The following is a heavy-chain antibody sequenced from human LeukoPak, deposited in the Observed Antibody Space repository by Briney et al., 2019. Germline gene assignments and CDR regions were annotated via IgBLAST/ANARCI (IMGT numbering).Heavy chain of an antibody. CDR3: ARDKGYSYGVNWFDP. D-gene: IGHD5-18*01. Sequence: GASVKVSCKASGYTFTVYYMHWVRQAPGQGLEWMGWINPNSGGTNYAQKFQGRVTMTRDTSISTAYMELSRLRSDDTAVYYCARDKGYSYGVNWFDPWGQGTLVTVSS. CDR2: INPNSGGT. J-gene: IGHJ5*02. CDR1: GYTFTVYY. V-gene: IGHV1-2*02.